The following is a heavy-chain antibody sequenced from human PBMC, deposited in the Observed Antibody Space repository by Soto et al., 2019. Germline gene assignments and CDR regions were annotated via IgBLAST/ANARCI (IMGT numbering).Heavy chain of an antibody. CDR2: ISGSGDSK. V-gene: IGHV3-23*01. Sequence: PGGSLRLSCTASGFTFSSYALSWVRQGPGKGLGWVSGISGSGDSKHYSDSLKGRFTISRDNSKNTLFLQMNSLRAEDTAVYYCARIPFDHVWGTDRYSPNFDYWGQGTQVTVSS. CDR1: GFTFSSYA. J-gene: IGHJ4*02. CDR3: ARIPFDHVWGTDRYSPNFDY. D-gene: IGHD3-16*02.